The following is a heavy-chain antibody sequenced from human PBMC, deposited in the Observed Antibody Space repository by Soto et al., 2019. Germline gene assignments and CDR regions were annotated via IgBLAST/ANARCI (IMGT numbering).Heavy chain of an antibody. J-gene: IGHJ4*02. CDR1: GFTVSNNY. V-gene: IGHV3-53*01. CDR3: AAQRGGGGY. CDR2: IYSGGYT. D-gene: IGHD6-25*01. Sequence: EVQLVESGGGLIQPGGSLRLSCAVSGFTVSNNYMSWVRQAPGKGLEGVSVIYSGGYTAYGDSVKGRFTISRDNSKNTLYLQKNSRGAAATAVFFGAAQRGGGGYWGQGTLVTVSS.